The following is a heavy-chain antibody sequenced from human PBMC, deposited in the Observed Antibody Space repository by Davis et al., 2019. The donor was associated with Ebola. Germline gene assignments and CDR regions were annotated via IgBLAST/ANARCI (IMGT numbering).Heavy chain of an antibody. J-gene: IGHJ4*02. CDR1: GGTFSSYT. V-gene: IGHV1-69*04. CDR3: ARDVNDILTGYYGY. CDR2: IIPILGIA. D-gene: IGHD3-9*01. Sequence: SVKVSCKASGGTFSSYTISWVRQAPGQGLEWLGRIIPILGIANYAQKFQGRVTITADKSTSTAYMELNSLRAEDTAVYYCARDVNDILTGYYGYWGQGTLVTVSS.